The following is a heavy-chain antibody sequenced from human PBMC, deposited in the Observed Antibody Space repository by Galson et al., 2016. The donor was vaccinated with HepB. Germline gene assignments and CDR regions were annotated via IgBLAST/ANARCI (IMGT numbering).Heavy chain of an antibody. Sequence: PALVKPTQTLTVTCTFSGFSLSTSEMCVSWIRQPPGKALEWLALIDWDGDEYYSTSLETRLTISKDTSKNQVVLTMTNMDPVDTATYYCARSRAVAGTDYYYYVRDVWGQGTPVTVSS. V-gene: IGHV2-70*01. J-gene: IGHJ6*02. CDR1: GFSLSTSEMC. D-gene: IGHD6-19*01. CDR2: IDWDGDE. CDR3: ARSRAVAGTDYYYYVRDV.